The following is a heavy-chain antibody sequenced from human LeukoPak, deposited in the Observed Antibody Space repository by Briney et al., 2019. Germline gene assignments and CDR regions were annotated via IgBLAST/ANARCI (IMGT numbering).Heavy chain of an antibody. Sequence: GGSLRLSCAASGFTFSDYYMSWVRQAPGKGLEWVGFIRSRAYGATTEYAASVKGRFTISRDDSKSIAFLQVNSLKTEDTAVYYCSRADYYGSGSPISLDVWGKGTTVTV. CDR2: IRSRAYGATT. V-gene: IGHV3-49*04. D-gene: IGHD3-10*01. J-gene: IGHJ6*03. CDR3: SRADYYGSGSPISLDV. CDR1: GFTFSDYY.